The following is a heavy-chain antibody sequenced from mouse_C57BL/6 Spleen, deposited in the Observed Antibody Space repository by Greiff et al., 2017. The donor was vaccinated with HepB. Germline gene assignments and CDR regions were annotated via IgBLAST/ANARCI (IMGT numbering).Heavy chain of an antibody. CDR2: IYPRSGNT. Sequence: QVQLQQSGAELARPGASVKLSCKASGYTFTSYGISWVKQRTGQGLEWIGEIYPRSGNTYYNEKFKGKATLTADKSSSTAYMELRSLTSEDSAVYFCARLGAAQATFYFDYWGQGTTLTVSS. D-gene: IGHD3-2*02. J-gene: IGHJ2*01. CDR3: ARLGAAQATFYFDY. CDR1: GYTFTSYG. V-gene: IGHV1-81*01.